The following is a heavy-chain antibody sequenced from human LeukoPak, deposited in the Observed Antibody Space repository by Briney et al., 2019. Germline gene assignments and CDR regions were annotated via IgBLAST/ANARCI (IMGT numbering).Heavy chain of an antibody. CDR2: IDTNTGSP. Sequence: GASVKVSCKASGYTFTTYPINWVRQAPGQGLEWMGWIDTNTGSPTYAQGLTGRFVFSLDTSVSAAFLQINSLKAEDTALYYCVRSIDTTGYFNYWGQGTLVTVSS. CDR1: GYTFTTYP. J-gene: IGHJ4*02. CDR3: VRSIDTTGYFNY. V-gene: IGHV7-4-1*02. D-gene: IGHD3-22*01.